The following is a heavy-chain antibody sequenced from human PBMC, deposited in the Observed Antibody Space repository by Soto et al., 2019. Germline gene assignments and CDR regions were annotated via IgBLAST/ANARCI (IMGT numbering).Heavy chain of an antibody. J-gene: IGHJ4*02. CDR3: ARVRREYDNSGPVDY. V-gene: IGHV4-30-2*01. D-gene: IGHD3-22*01. CDR1: GSLSSGDYS. Sequence: PSETLSLTCAVSGSLSSGDYSWNWIRQPPGKGLEWIGYIYYGGSTYYNPSLQSRVTMSVDRSRNQFSLKLNSVTAADTAVYYCARVRREYDNSGPVDYWGQGTLVTVSS. CDR2: IYYGGST.